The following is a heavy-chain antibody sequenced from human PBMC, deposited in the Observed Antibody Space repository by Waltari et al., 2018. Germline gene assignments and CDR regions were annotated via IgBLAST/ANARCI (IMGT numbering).Heavy chain of an antibody. V-gene: IGHV1-18*01. CDR3: ARDPNLVVQGATDAFDI. D-gene: IGHD3-10*01. CDR1: GYTFTSYG. CDR2: ISAYNGNT. Sequence: QVQLVQSGAEVKKPGASVKVSCKASGYTFTSYGISWVRQAPGQGLEWMGWISAYNGNTNYAQKLQGRVTMTTDTSTSTAYMELRSLRSDDTAVYYCARDPNLVVQGATDAFDIWGQGTMVTVSS. J-gene: IGHJ3*02.